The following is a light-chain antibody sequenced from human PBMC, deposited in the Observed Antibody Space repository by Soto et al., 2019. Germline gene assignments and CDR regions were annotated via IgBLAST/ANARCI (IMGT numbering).Light chain of an antibody. CDR3: TSYTSSNTLNYV. CDR1: SSDVGGYNY. CDR2: DVS. J-gene: IGLJ1*01. V-gene: IGLV2-14*03. Sequence: QSALTQPASVSGSPGQSITISCTGTSSDVGGYNYVSWYQQHPGKAPKLMIYDVSNRSSGVSTRFSGSRSGKMASLTISGLQAEDEADYYCTSYTSSNTLNYVLGPGTQVTVL.